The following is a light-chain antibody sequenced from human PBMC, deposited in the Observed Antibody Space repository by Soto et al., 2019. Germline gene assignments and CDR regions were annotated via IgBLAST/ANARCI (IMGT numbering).Light chain of an antibody. J-gene: IGLJ3*02. CDR2: EVS. V-gene: IGLV2-8*01. CDR3: SSSKV. Sequence: QSVLTQPPSASGSPGQSVTISCTGTSSDVGGYNYVSWYQQHPGKAHKLMIYEVSKRPSGVPDRFSGSKSGNTASLTVSGLQAEDEADYYCSSSKVFGGGTKLTVL. CDR1: SSDVGGYNY.